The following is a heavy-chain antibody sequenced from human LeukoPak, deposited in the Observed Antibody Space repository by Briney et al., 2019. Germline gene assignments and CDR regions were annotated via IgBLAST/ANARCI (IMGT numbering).Heavy chain of an antibody. J-gene: IGHJ4*02. CDR3: ARGASSWYGLALDY. Sequence: ASVKVSCKASGYTFTGYYMHWVRQAPGQGLEWMGWINPNSGGANYAQKFQGRVTMTRDTSISTAYMELSRLRSDDTAVYYCARGASSWYGLALDYWGQGTLVTVSS. CDR1: GYTFTGYY. CDR2: INPNSGGA. D-gene: IGHD6-13*01. V-gene: IGHV1-2*02.